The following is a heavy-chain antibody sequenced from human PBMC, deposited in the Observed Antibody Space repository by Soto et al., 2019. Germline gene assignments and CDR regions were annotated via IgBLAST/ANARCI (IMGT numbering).Heavy chain of an antibody. CDR2: IRSQSDGGSG. Sequence: EVQLEESGGGVVMPGGSLRLSCAASGFTFHNAWINWVRQPPGGGLEWVGRIRSQSDGGSGDYAAPVKGRFVVSRDDSKNMVYLQMNSLKIGDTAVYYCNPGSRDTVPGVRFDLWGHGTLVTVSS. CDR3: NPGSRDTVPGVRFDL. V-gene: IGHV3-15*07. D-gene: IGHD3-9*01. J-gene: IGHJ1*01. CDR1: GFTFHNAW.